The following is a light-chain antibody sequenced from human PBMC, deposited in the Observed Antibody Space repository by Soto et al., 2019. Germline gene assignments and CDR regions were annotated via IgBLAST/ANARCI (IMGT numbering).Light chain of an antibody. V-gene: IGKV1-27*01. J-gene: IGKJ4*01. CDR2: AAS. CDR3: QKYNSAPLT. CDR1: QGISNY. Sequence: DIQMTQSPSSLSASVGDRVTITCRASQGISNYLAWYQQKPGKVPKLLIYAASTLQSGVPSRFSGSGSGKDFTLTISRLQPEYVATYYCQKYNSAPLTFGGGTKGEIK.